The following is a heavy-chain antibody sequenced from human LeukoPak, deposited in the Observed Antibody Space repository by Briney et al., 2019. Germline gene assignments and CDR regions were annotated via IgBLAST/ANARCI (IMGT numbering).Heavy chain of an antibody. CDR3: ARDLTIFGVDTTGAFDI. V-gene: IGHV4-30-4*08. J-gene: IGHJ3*02. Sequence: PSQTLSLTCTVCGGSISSGDYYWSWIRQPPGQGLEWIGYIYYSGSTYYNPSLKSRVTISVDTSKNQFSLKLSSVTAADTAVYYCARDLTIFGVDTTGAFDIWGQGTMVTVSS. D-gene: IGHD3-3*01. CDR2: IYYSGST. CDR1: GGSISSGDYY.